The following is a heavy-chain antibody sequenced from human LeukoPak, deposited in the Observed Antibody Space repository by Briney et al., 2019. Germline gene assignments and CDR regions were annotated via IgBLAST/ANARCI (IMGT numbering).Heavy chain of an antibody. V-gene: IGHV3-48*02. CDR2: ISSSSSTI. CDR3: ARAKVVVAATHWFDP. D-gene: IGHD2-15*01. Sequence: GGSLRLSCAASGFTFSSYSMNWVRQAPGKGLEWVSYISSSSSTIYYADSVKGRFTISRDNAKNSLYLQMNSLRDEDTAVYYCARAKVVVAATHWFDPWGQGTLVTVSS. CDR1: GFTFSSYS. J-gene: IGHJ5*02.